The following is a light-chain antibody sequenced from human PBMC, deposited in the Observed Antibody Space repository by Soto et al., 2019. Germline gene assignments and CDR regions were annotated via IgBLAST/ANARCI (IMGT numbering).Light chain of an antibody. V-gene: IGKV3-20*01. CDR3: QLYGSSSYT. Sequence: EIVLTQSPGTLSLSPGERATLSCRASQSVSSSYLAWYQQKPGQAPRLLIYGASTRATGIPDRFSGSGSGTDFTLTISRLEPEDFAVYYCQLYGSSSYTFGQGTKREIK. CDR1: QSVSSSY. J-gene: IGKJ2*01. CDR2: GAS.